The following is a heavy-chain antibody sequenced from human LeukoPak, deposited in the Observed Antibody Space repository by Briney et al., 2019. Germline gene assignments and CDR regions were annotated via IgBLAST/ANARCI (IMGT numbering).Heavy chain of an antibody. Sequence: GGSLRPSCAASGFTFSSYGMHWVRQAPGKGLEWVAFIRYDGSNKYYADSVKGRFTISRDNSKNTLYLQMNSLRAEDTAVYYCAKRGRWLQSGTYYYYYMDVWGKGTTVTISS. CDR3: AKRGRWLQSGTYYYYYMDV. D-gene: IGHD5-24*01. V-gene: IGHV3-30*02. CDR2: IRYDGSNK. J-gene: IGHJ6*03. CDR1: GFTFSSYG.